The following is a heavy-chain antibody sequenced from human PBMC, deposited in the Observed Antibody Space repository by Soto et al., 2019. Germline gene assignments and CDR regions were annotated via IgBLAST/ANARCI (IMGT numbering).Heavy chain of an antibody. J-gene: IGHJ6*02. CDR1: GGSISSSSYY. Sequence: SETLSLTCTVSGGSISSSSYYWGWIRQPPGKGLEGIGSIYYSGSTYYTPYLKTRVTISVDTSKNQFSLKLSSVTAADTAVYYCDGYCTNGVCHYYYYGMDVWGQGTTVTVSS. V-gene: IGHV4-39*01. CDR3: DGYCTNGVCHYYYYGMDV. CDR2: IYYSGST. D-gene: IGHD2-8*01.